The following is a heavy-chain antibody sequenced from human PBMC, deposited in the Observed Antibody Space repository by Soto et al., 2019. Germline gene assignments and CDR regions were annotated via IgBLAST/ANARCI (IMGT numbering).Heavy chain of an antibody. V-gene: IGHV4-39*07. Sequence: SETLSLTCSVSGDFISNTTYYWAWVRQAPGKGLEWVGSIYFSGSGTSHYNPSLKSRVTISIDTSKNQFSLKLSSVTAADTGVYYCARDLQRYCSSTSCSYYGMDVWGQGTTVTVSS. D-gene: IGHD2-2*01. CDR2: IYFSGSGTS. J-gene: IGHJ6*02. CDR3: ARDLQRYCSSTSCSYYGMDV. CDR1: GDFISNTTYY.